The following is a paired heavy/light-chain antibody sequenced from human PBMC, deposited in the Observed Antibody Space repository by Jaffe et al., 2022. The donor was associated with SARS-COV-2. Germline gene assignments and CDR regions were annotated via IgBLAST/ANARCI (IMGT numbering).Light chain of an antibody. CDR3: QQFNNYPLT. CDR1: QGISSA. J-gene: IGKJ4*01. Sequence: AIQLTQSPSSLSASVGDRVTITCRASQGISSALAWYQQKPGKAPKLLIYDASSLESGVPSRFSGSGSGTDFTLTISSLQPEDFATYYCQQFNNYPLTFGGGTKVEIK. CDR2: DAS. V-gene: IGKV1D-13*01.
Heavy chain of an antibody. Sequence: QVQLVESGGGVVQPGRSLRLSCAASGFTFSSYGMHWVRQAPGKGLEWVAVIWYDGSNKYYADSVKGRFTISRDNSKNTLYLQMNSLRAEDTAVYYCARWHGVSRGVSGYDYVGYYYYGMDVWGQGTTVTVSS. V-gene: IGHV3-33*01. CDR1: GFTFSSYG. J-gene: IGHJ6*02. D-gene: IGHD5-12*01. CDR2: IWYDGSNK. CDR3: ARWHGVSRGVSGYDYVGYYYYGMDV.